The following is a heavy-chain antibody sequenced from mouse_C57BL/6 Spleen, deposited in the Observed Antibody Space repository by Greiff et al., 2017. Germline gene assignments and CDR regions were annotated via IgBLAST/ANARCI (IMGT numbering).Heavy chain of an antibody. CDR3: AGYYGNLYAMDY. Sequence: QVQLKESGAELVKPGASVKISCKASGYAFSSYWMNWVKQRPGKGLEWIGQIYPGDGDTNYNGKFKGKATLTADKSSSTAYMQLSSLTSEDSAVYFCAGYYGNLYAMDYWGQGTSVTVSS. CDR2: IYPGDGDT. CDR1: GYAFSSYW. V-gene: IGHV1-80*01. D-gene: IGHD2-1*01. J-gene: IGHJ4*01.